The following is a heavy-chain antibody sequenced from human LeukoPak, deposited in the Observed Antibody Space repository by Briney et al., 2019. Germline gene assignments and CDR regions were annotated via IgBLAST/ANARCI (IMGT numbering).Heavy chain of an antibody. CDR3: ARDNWPFDY. CDR1: GFTFSNYW. Sequence: AGGSLRLSCAASGFTFSNYWMTWVRQAPGKGLEWVANIKEDGSEKYYVDSVKGRFTISRDNAKNSLYLQMNSLRAEDTAVYYCARDNWPFDYWGQGTLITVSS. J-gene: IGHJ4*02. V-gene: IGHV3-7*05. CDR2: IKEDGSEK.